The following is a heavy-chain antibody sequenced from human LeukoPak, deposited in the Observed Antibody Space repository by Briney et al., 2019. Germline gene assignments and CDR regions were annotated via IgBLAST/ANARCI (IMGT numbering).Heavy chain of an antibody. J-gene: IGHJ4*02. CDR1: GFTFSSYA. CDR2: ISYDGSNK. D-gene: IGHD5-18*01. CDR3: AKDPWDRGYSYGSFDS. Sequence: GRSLRLSCAASGFTFSSYAMHWVRQAPGRGLEWVAVISYDGSNKYYADSVKGRFTISRDNSKNTLYLQMNSLRAEDTAVYYCAKDPWDRGYSYGSFDSWGQGTLVTVSS. V-gene: IGHV3-30*04.